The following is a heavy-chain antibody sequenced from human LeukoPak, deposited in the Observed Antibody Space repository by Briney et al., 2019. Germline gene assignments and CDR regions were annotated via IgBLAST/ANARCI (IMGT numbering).Heavy chain of an antibody. V-gene: IGHV3-53*01. Sequence: GGSLRLSCGASGFTVSSKYMSWVRQAPGKGLEWVSVIYSGGYTDYADSVKGRFSISRDNSKNTLYLQMNSLRAEDTAAYYCASLPGYYYYGMDVWGQGTTVTVSS. CDR3: ASLPGYYYYGMDV. CDR1: GFTVSSKY. CDR2: IYSGGYT. J-gene: IGHJ6*02.